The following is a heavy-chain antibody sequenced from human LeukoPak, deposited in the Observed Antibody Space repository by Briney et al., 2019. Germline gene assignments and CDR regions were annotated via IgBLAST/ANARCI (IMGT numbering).Heavy chain of an antibody. CDR2: MNPNSGNT. CDR1: GYTFTGYY. J-gene: IGHJ4*02. D-gene: IGHD3-10*01. CDR3: ARVAYGSGSYFAY. V-gene: IGHV1-8*02. Sequence: ASVKVSCKASGYTFTGYYMHWVRQATGQGLEWMGWMNPNSGNTGYAQKFQGRVTMTRNTSTSTAYMELSSLRSEDTAVYYCARVAYGSGSYFAYWGQGTLVTVSS.